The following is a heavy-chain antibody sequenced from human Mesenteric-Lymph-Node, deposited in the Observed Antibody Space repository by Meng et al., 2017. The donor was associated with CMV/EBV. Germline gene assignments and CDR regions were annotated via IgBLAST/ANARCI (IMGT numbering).Heavy chain of an antibody. J-gene: IGHJ4*02. CDR3: ARAQTGNFDY. CDR1: GYTINSYG. CDR2: MNPNSGNT. V-gene: IGHV1-8*01. D-gene: IGHD7-27*01. Sequence: VSWKASGYTINSYGINWVRQATGQGLEWMGWMNPNSGNTGYAQKFQGRVTMTRNTSISTAYMELSSLRSEDTAVYYCARAQTGNFDYWGQGTLVTVSS.